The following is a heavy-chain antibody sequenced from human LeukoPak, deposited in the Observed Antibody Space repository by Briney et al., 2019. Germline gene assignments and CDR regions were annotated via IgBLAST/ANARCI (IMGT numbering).Heavy chain of an antibody. J-gene: IGHJ4*02. D-gene: IGHD6-19*01. CDR1: GGSISSSGW. V-gene: IGHV4-4*02. CDR2: IYHSGST. Sequence: NPSGTLSLTCAVSGGSISSSGWWSWVRQPPGKGLEWIGEIYHSGSTNYNPSLKSRLTISVDKSKNQFSLKLSSVTAAGTAVYYCASLPTSAWKHSDFWGQGTLVTVSS. CDR3: ASLPTSAWKHSDF.